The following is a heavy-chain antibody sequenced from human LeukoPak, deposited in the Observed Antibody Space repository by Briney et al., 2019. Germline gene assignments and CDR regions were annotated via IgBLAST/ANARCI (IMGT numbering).Heavy chain of an antibody. D-gene: IGHD2-2*01. J-gene: IGHJ4*02. CDR2: VSWNSGSI. CDR3: AKGYCSSTSCYPFDY. V-gene: IGHV3-9*03. CDR1: GFTFDDYA. Sequence: GGSLRLSCAASGFTFDDYAMHWVRQAPGKGLEWVSGVSWNSGSIGYADSVKGRFTIPRDNAKNSLYLQMNSLRAEDMALYYCAKGYCSSTSCYPFDYWGQGTLVTVSS.